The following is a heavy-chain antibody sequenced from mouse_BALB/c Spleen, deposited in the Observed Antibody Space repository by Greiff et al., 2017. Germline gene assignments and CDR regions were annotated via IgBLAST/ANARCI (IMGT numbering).Heavy chain of an antibody. CDR3: ARVTTVYYAMDY. Sequence: EVKLVESGAELVKPGASVKLSCTASGFNIKDTYMHWVKQRPEQGLEWIGRIDPANGNTKYDPKFQGKATITADTSSNTAYLQLSSLTSEDTAVYYCARVTTVYYAMDYWGQGTSVTVSS. CDR2: IDPANGNT. V-gene: IGHV14-3*02. D-gene: IGHD1-1*01. CDR1: GFNIKDTY. J-gene: IGHJ4*01.